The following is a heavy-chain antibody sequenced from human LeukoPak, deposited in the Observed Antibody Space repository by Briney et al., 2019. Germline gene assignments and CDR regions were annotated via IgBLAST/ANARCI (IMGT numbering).Heavy chain of an antibody. V-gene: IGHV4-61*08. Sequence: SETLSLTCTVSGGSISSGGYYWSWIRQPPGKGLEWIGYIYYSGSTNYNPSLKSRVTISVDTSKNQFSLKLSSVTAADTALYYCASSPRRSSSWTTPLPHYYFDYWGQGTLVTVSS. D-gene: IGHD6-13*01. CDR1: GGSISSGGYY. CDR3: ASSPRRSSSWTTPLPHYYFDY. J-gene: IGHJ4*02. CDR2: IYYSGST.